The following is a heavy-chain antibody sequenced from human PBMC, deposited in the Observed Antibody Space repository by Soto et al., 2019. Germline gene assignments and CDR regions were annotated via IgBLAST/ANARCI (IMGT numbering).Heavy chain of an antibody. CDR2: IIPILGIA. V-gene: IGHV1-69*02. Sequence: SVKVSCKASGGTFSSYTISWVRQAPGQGLEWMGRIIPILGIANYAQKFQGRVTITADKSTSTAYMELSSLRSGDTAVYYCASTSEGYCSGGSCYVPSDYWGQGTLVTVSS. J-gene: IGHJ4*02. D-gene: IGHD2-15*01. CDR1: GGTFSSYT. CDR3: ASTSEGYCSGGSCYVPSDY.